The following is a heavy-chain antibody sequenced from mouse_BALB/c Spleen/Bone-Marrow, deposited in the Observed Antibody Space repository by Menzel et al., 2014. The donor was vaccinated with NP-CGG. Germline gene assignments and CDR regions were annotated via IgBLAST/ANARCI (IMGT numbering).Heavy chain of an antibody. J-gene: IGHJ2*01. CDR3: ARSGSSSGYFDY. CDR2: ISSGSSTI. CDR1: GFTFSSFG. D-gene: IGHD1-1*01. Sequence: EVMLVESGRGLVQPGGSRKLSCAASGFTFSSFGMHWVRQAPEKGLEWVAYISSGSSTIYYADTVMGRFTISRDNPKNTLFLQMTSLRSEDTAMYYCARSGSSSGYFDYWGQGTTLTVSS. V-gene: IGHV5-17*02.